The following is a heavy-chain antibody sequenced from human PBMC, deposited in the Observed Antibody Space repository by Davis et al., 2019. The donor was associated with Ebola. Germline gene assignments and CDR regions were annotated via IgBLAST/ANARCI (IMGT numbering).Heavy chain of an antibody. J-gene: IGHJ2*01. CDR3: ARGTSVVVTDWYFDF. V-gene: IGHV3-30-3*01. D-gene: IGHD2-15*01. CDR1: GFTFNMYP. CDR2: ISHDESTK. Sequence: GESLKISCAGSGFTFNMYPIHWVRQAPGRGPEWLTVISHDESTKYYSNSVKGRFTISRDNSRNTGYLQMNSLRSEDTALNFCARGTSVVVTDWYFDFWGRGSLVIVSS.